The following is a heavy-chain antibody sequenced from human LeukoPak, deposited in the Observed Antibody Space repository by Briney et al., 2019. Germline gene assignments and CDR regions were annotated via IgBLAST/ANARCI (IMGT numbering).Heavy chain of an antibody. CDR2: TYHSGST. J-gene: IGHJ6*04. CDR3: AREGREGMDV. Sequence: PSQTLSLTCAVSGGSISSGGYSWSWIRQPPGKGLEWIGYTYHSGSTYYNPSLKSRVTISVDRSKNQFSLKLSSVTAADTAVYYCAREGREGMDVWGKGTTVTVSS. V-gene: IGHV4-30-2*01. CDR1: GGSISSGGYS.